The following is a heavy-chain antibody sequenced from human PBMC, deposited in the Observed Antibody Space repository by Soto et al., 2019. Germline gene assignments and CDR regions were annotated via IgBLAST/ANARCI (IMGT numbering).Heavy chain of an antibody. CDR2: IIPILGIA. V-gene: IGHV1-69*08. CDR3: ARDRDPYYYDSSGRGENAFDI. D-gene: IGHD3-22*01. Sequence: QVQLVQSGAEVKKPGSSVKVSCKASGGTFSSYTISWVRQAPGQGLEWMGRIIPILGIANYAQKFQGRVTIPADKSTSTAYMELSSLRSEDTAVYYCARDRDPYYYDSSGRGENAFDIWGQGTMVTVSS. CDR1: GGTFSSYT. J-gene: IGHJ3*02.